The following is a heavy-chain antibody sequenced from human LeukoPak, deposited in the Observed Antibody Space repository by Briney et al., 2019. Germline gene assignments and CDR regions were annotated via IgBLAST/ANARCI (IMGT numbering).Heavy chain of an antibody. J-gene: IGHJ6*03. CDR3: ARRMITMVRGVRFYYMDV. Sequence: PSETLSLTCTVSGVSISSSSYYWGWIRQPPGKGLEWIGSIYYSGGTYYNPSLKSRVTISVDTSKNQFSLKLSSVTAADTAVYYCARRMITMVRGVRFYYMDVWGKGTTVTISS. CDR1: GVSISSSSYY. V-gene: IGHV4-39*01. D-gene: IGHD3-10*01. CDR2: IYYSGGT.